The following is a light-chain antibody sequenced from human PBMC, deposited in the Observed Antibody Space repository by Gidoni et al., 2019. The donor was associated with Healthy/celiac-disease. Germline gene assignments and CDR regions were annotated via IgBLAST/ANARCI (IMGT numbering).Light chain of an antibody. V-gene: IGLV3-25*03. CDR3: QSADSSGTSPVV. Sequence: SYELTQPPSVSVSPGQTARITCSGDALPKQYAYWYQQKPGQAPVLVIYKDSERHSGIPERFSGSSSGTTVTLTISGVQAEDEADYYCQSADSSGTSPVVFGGGTKLTV. CDR2: KDS. CDR1: ALPKQY. J-gene: IGLJ2*01.